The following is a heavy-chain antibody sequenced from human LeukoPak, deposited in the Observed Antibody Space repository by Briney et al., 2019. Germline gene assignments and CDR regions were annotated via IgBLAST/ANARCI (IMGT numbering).Heavy chain of an antibody. CDR3: ARVTGYMIEDYFDY. J-gene: IGHJ4*02. CDR2: INHSGST. V-gene: IGHV4-34*01. Sequence: PSETLSLTCAVYGGSFSGYYWSWIRQPPGKGLEWIGEINHSGSTNYNPSLKSRVTISVDTSKNQFSLKPSSVTAADTAVYYCARVTGYMIEDYFDYWGQGTLVTVSS. D-gene: IGHD3-22*01. CDR1: GGSFSGYY.